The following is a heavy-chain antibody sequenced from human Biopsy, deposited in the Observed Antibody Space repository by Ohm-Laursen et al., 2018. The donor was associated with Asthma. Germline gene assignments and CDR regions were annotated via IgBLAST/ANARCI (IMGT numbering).Heavy chain of an antibody. D-gene: IGHD1-20*01. CDR2: IDQSGYT. V-gene: IGHV4-34*01. Sequence: SETPSLTCTVYGGYLTGHYWNWIRQPPGKGLEWIGEIDQSGYTNYNPSLKSRVTISADTSKNQFHLNLSSVTAADTAVYFCARAAITGIRGWFDPWGQGTQVTVSS. CDR1: GGYLTGHY. J-gene: IGHJ5*02. CDR3: ARAAITGIRGWFDP.